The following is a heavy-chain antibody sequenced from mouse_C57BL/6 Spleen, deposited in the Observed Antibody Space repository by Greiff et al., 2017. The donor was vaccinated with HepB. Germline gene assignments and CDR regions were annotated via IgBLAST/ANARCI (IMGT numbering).Heavy chain of an antibody. J-gene: IGHJ2*01. V-gene: IGHV14-1*01. CDR1: GFNIKDYY. CDR2: IDPEDGDT. Sequence: VHVKQSGAELVRPGASVKLSCTASGFNIKDYYMHWVKQRPEQGLEWIGRIDPEDGDTEYAPKFQGKATMTADTSSNTAYLQLSSLTSEDTAVYYCTTDRYGNYIDYWGQGTTLTVSS. D-gene: IGHD2-10*02. CDR3: TTDRYGNYIDY.